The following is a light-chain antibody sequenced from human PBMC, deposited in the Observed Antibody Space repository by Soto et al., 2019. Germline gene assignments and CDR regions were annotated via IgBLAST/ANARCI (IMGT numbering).Light chain of an antibody. V-gene: IGKV3-11*01. CDR3: QQRDDWPIT. J-gene: IGKJ5*01. Sequence: EIVLTQSPASLSLSPGERATLSCRASQSVDNYLVWYQQKPGQAPRLLIFGASNRATGIPARFSGSGSGTDFTLTINSLEPDDFAVYYCQQRDDWPITFGQGTRLEI. CDR2: GAS. CDR1: QSVDNY.